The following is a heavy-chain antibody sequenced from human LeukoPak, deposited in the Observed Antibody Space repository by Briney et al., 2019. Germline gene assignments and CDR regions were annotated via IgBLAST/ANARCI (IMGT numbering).Heavy chain of an antibody. V-gene: IGHV6-1*01. Sequence: SQTLSLTCAISGDSVSSNSAAWNWIRQSPSRGLEWLGRTYYRSKWYNDYALSVKSRITINPDTSKNQFSLQLNSVTPEDTAVYYCTREEGGILGKLFFDYWGQGTLVTVSS. CDR3: TREEGGILGKLFFDY. D-gene: IGHD3-16*01. CDR2: TYYRSKWYN. J-gene: IGHJ4*02. CDR1: GDSVSSNSAA.